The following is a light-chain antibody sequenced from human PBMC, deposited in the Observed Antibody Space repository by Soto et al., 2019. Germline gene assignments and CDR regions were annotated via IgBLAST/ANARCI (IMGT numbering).Light chain of an antibody. J-gene: IGKJ4*01. CDR1: QDISRF. CDR2: ETS. Sequence: DVQMTQSPSAMSASVGDRVTIACRASQDISRFVAWFQHKPGRAPERLIYETSNLQPGVPSRFSGSGSGTEFTLAISGLQPEDFATYYCQHIDTFRLTFGGGTKVELK. V-gene: IGKV1-17*03. CDR3: QHIDTFRLT.